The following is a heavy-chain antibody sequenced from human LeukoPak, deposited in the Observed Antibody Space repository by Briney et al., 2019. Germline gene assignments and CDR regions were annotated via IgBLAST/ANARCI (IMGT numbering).Heavy chain of an antibody. Sequence: SETLSLTCAVYGGSFSGYYWSWIRQPPGKGLEWIGEINHSGSTNYNPSLKSRVTISVDTSKNQFSLKLSSVTAADTAVYYCARHLRDTAMVTIEAFDIWGQGTMVTVSS. V-gene: IGHV4-34*01. D-gene: IGHD5-18*01. CDR3: ARHLRDTAMVTIEAFDI. CDR1: GGSFSGYY. J-gene: IGHJ3*02. CDR2: INHSGST.